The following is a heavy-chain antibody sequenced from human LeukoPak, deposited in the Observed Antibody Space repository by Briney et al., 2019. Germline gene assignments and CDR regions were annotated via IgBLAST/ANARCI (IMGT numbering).Heavy chain of an antibody. D-gene: IGHD4-23*01. CDR1: GYTFSDYY. Sequence: ASVKVSCKASGYTFSDYYMHWVRQAPGQGLEWMGWINPSSGDTNYAQKFQGRVTMTRDTSISTAYMELSWLRADDTAIYYCARDVHDDGGNSGFDYWGQGSLVIVSS. V-gene: IGHV1-2*02. CDR2: INPSSGDT. CDR3: ARDVHDDGGNSGFDY. J-gene: IGHJ4*02.